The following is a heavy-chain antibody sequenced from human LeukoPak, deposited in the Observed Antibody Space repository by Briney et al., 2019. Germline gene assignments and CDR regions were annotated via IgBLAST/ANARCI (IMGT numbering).Heavy chain of an antibody. CDR3: AKGGATILDY. Sequence: GGSLRLSCAASGFTFSSYTMNWVRQAPGKGLQWVAFIRFDGSNKYYVDSVKGRFTISRDNSKNTLHLQMNSLRAEDTAVYYCAKGGATILDYWGQGTLVTVSS. V-gene: IGHV3-30*02. CDR2: IRFDGSNK. D-gene: IGHD5-12*01. J-gene: IGHJ4*02. CDR1: GFTFSSYT.